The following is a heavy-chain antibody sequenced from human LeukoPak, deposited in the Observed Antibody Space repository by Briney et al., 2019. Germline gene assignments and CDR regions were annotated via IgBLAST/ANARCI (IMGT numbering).Heavy chain of an antibody. CDR3: ARDRSVRGYDFWSGYYGSNAFDI. J-gene: IGHJ3*02. CDR2: ISAYNGNT. CDR1: GYTFTGYY. Sequence: ASVKVSCKASGYTFTGYYMHWVRQAPGQGLEWMGWISAYNGNTNYAQKLQGRVTMTTDTSTSTAYMELRSLRSDDTAVYYCARDRSVRGYDFWSGYYGSNAFDIWGQGTMVTVSS. D-gene: IGHD3-3*01. V-gene: IGHV1-18*04.